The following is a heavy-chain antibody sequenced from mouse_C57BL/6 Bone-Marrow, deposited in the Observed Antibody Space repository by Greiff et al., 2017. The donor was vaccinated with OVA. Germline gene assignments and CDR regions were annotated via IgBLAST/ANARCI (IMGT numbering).Heavy chain of an antibody. CDR2: ISSGGSYT. Sequence: EVMLVESGGDLVKPGGSLKLSCAASGSTFSSYGMSWVRQTPDKKLEWVATISSGGSYTYYPDSVKGRFTISRDNAKNTLYLQMSSLKSEDTAMYDCARRVLLPLYSMDYWGQGTSVTVSS. CDR1: GSTFSSYG. CDR3: ARRVLLPLYSMDY. J-gene: IGHJ4*01. D-gene: IGHD2-3*01. V-gene: IGHV5-6*02.